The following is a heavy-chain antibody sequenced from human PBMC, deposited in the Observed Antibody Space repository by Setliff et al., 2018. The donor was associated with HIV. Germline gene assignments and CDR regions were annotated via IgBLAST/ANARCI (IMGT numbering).Heavy chain of an antibody. Sequence: PSETLSLTCTVSGGSISIISYYWGWIRQPPGKGLEYIGSIYYSGSTYYNPSLKSRVTISVDTSKNQFSLNLSSGTAADTAVYYCARVDCSGTSCYRDSYYYMDVWGKGTTVTVSS. CDR1: GGSISIISYY. J-gene: IGHJ6*03. CDR3: ARVDCSGTSCYRDSYYYMDV. D-gene: IGHD2-2*01. V-gene: IGHV4-39*01. CDR2: IYYSGST.